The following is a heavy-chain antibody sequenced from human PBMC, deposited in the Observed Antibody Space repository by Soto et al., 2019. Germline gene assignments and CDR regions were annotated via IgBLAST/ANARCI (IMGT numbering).Heavy chain of an antibody. Sequence: SQTLSLTCAITGDSVSSNSAGWSWVRQSPSRGLERLGRTYYRSKWYYEYAVSERGRITINPDTSKNQYSLQLNSVTPEDTAVYFCARGEQYSGRIFDYWGQGTLVTVSS. CDR1: GDSVSSNSAG. CDR3: ARGEQYSGRIFDY. J-gene: IGHJ4*01. V-gene: IGHV6-1*01. CDR2: TYYRSKWYY. D-gene: IGHD1-26*01.